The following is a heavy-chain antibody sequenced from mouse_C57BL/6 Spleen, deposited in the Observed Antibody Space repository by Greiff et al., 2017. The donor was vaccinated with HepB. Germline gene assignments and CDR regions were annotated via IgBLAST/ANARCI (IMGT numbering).Heavy chain of an antibody. CDR2: INPNYGNT. J-gene: IGHJ1*03. Sequence: LQESGPELVKPGASVKISCKASGYSSTDYNMTWVKQSNGKSLEWIGVINPNYGNTSYNQKFKCKATLTVDQTTSTAYMQLNSLTSEDSAVYYCARFITTDGGYFDVWGTGTTVTVSS. CDR1: GYSSTDYN. CDR3: ARFITTDGGYFDV. D-gene: IGHD1-1*01. V-gene: IGHV1-39*01.